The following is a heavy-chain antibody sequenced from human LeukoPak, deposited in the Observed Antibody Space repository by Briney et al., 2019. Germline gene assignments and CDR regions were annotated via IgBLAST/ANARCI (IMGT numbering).Heavy chain of an antibody. V-gene: IGHV3-48*01. D-gene: IGHD2-15*01. Sequence: GGSLRLSCAASGFTFSSYSMNWVRQAPGKGLEWVSYISSSSSTIYYADSVKGRFTISRDNAKNSLYLQMNSLRAEDTAVYYFAREVVVAARVLDYWGQGTLVTVSS. CDR1: GFTFSSYS. J-gene: IGHJ4*02. CDR3: AREVVVAARVLDY. CDR2: ISSSSSTI.